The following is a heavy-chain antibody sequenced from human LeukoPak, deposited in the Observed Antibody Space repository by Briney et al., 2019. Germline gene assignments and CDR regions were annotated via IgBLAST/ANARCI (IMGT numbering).Heavy chain of an antibody. J-gene: IGHJ4*02. CDR2: IYHSGST. V-gene: IGHV4-4*02. CDR3: ARDGPGDCSGGSCFDY. Sequence: SGTLSLTCAVSGGSISSSNWWSWVRQPPGKGLEWIGEIYHSGSTNYNPSLKSRVTISVDKSKNQFSLKLSSVTAADTAVYYCARDGPGDCSGGSCFDYWGQGTLVTVSS. D-gene: IGHD2-15*01. CDR1: GGSISSSNW.